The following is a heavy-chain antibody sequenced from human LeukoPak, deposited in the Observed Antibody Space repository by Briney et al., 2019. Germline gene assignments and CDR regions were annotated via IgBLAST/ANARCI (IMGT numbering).Heavy chain of an antibody. D-gene: IGHD5-18*01. J-gene: IGHJ4*02. CDR2: INHSGST. CDR1: GGSFSGYY. V-gene: IGHV4-34*01. Sequence: SETLPLTCAVYGGSFSGYYWSWIRQPPGKGLEWIGEINHSGSTNYNPSLKSRVTISVDTSKNQFSLKLSSVTAADTAVYYCARVGRNYGYSYGYVGYYFDYWGQGTLVTVSS. CDR3: ARVGRNYGYSYGYVGYYFDY.